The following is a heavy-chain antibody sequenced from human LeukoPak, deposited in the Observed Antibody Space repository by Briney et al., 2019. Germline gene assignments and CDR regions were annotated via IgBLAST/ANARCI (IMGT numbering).Heavy chain of an antibody. D-gene: IGHD3-22*01. V-gene: IGHV3-7*01. CDR2: VMQDGSEK. J-gene: IGHJ4*02. Sequence: GGSLRLSCAASGFTFSSHWMSWVRQAPGKGLEWAANVMQDGSEKYYVDSVKGRFTISRDNAKNSLYLQMNSLRAEDTAVYYCAREYYYYDSSGGDWGQGTLVTVSS. CDR1: GFTFSSHW. CDR3: AREYYYYDSSGGD.